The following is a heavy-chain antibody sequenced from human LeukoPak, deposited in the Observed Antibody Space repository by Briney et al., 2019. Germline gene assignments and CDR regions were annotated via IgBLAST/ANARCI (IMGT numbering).Heavy chain of an antibody. CDR1: GFTVSSNY. V-gene: IGHV3-53*01. CDR3: ARAPSYYYGMDV. Sequence: GGSLRLSCAVSGFTVSSNYMNWVRQAPGKGLEWVSVIYSIGSTYYADSVKGRFTISRDNSKNTLYLQMNSLRAGDTAVYYCARAPSYYYGMDVWGQGTTVTVSS. CDR2: IYSIGST. J-gene: IGHJ6*02.